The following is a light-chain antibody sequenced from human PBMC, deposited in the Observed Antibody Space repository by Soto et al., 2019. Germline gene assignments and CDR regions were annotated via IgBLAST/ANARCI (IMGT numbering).Light chain of an antibody. J-gene: IGKJ1*01. Sequence: DIQMTQSPSTLSGSVGGRVTITCRASQTISSWLDWYQQKPGKAPKPLIYKASTLKSGAPSRFRGSGYGTEFTLTISSLKPDDFETYYCQHYNSYPEAFGHGTQVDIK. CDR2: KAS. CDR1: QTISSW. V-gene: IGKV1-5*03. CDR3: QHYNSYPEA.